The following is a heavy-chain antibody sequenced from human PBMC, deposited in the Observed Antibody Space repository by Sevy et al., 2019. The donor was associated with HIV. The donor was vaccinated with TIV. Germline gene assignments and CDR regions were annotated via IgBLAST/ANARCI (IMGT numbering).Heavy chain of an antibody. CDR1: GFAFSNYD. J-gene: IGHJ4*02. CDR3: AKAFSGYDTSLFDY. Sequence: GGSLRLSCAASGFAFSNYDMSWVRQAPGKGLEWVSGISGRGFSTYYADSVKGRFTISRDNSKNTLYLQMNSLRAEDTAVYYCAKAFSGYDTSLFDYWGQGTLVTVSS. D-gene: IGHD5-12*01. CDR2: ISGRGFST. V-gene: IGHV3-23*01.